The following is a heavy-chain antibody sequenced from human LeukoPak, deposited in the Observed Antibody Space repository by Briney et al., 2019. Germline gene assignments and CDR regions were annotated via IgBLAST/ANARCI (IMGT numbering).Heavy chain of an antibody. CDR3: ASCAGGSGYYGVGGYYYYYMDV. J-gene: IGHJ6*03. D-gene: IGHD3-22*01. CDR1: GGTFGSYA. V-gene: IGHV1-69*05. Sequence: ASVKVSCKASGGTFGSYAISWVRQAPGQGLEWMGGIIPIFGTANYAQKLQGRVTITTDESTGTAYMELSSLRSEDTAVYYCASCAGGSGYYGVGGYYYYYMDVWGKGTTVTVSS. CDR2: IIPIFGTA.